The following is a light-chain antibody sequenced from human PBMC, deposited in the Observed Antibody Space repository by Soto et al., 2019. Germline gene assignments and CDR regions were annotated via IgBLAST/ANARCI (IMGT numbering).Light chain of an antibody. CDR3: CSYAGSDTFV. J-gene: IGLJ1*01. CDR2: DVS. V-gene: IGLV2-11*01. CDR1: SSDVGGYNY. Sequence: QSALTQPRSVSGSPGQSVTISCTGTSSDVGGYNYVSWYQQHPGKAPKLMIYDVSKRPSGVPDRCSGSKSGNTASLTISGLQAEDEADYYCCSYAGSDTFVFGTGTKLTVL.